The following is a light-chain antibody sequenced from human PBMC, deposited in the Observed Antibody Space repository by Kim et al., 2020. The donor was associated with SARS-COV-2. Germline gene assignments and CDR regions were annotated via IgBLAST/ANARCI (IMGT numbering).Light chain of an antibody. CDR3: HQYDTSPRT. J-gene: IGKJ1*01. V-gene: IGKV3-20*01. CDR1: QRVRTSY. Sequence: EIVLTQSPGTLSLSLGDRATLSCRASQRVRTSYLAWYQHKPGQAPRLLIYGASRRAPGIPDRFSGSGSGADFTLTISGLEPEDSAVYFCHQYDTSPRTFGQGTKVDIK. CDR2: GAS.